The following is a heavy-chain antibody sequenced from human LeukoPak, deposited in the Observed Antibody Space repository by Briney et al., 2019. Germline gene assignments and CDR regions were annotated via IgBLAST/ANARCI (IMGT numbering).Heavy chain of an antibody. Sequence: GGPLRLSCAASGLTFSNYAVHWVRQAPGKGLEWVAVISYDGIYTYYADSVKGRFTISRDNSRNTLYLEMNSLRAEDTAVYYCARGADGSYSSGSYSSHYGMDVWGQGTTVTVSS. CDR2: ISYDGIYT. J-gene: IGHJ6*02. V-gene: IGHV3-30-3*01. CDR3: ARGADGSYSSGSYSSHYGMDV. D-gene: IGHD6-19*01. CDR1: GLTFSNYA.